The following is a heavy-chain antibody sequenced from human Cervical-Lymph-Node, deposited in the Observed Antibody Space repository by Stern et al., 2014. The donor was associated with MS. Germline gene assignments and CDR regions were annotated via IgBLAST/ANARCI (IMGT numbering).Heavy chain of an antibody. D-gene: IGHD2-8*01. V-gene: IGHV1-69*09. CDR2: IIPILGEA. Sequence: QVQLGQSGTEVKEPGSSVKVSCKASGGTFSDYAINWVRQAPGQGLEWMGRIIPILGEADYAENFQGRVTITADKTTTTAYMEMSSLRSDDTAVYYCARNDCSNDVCQAFDHWGQGTLVTVSS. J-gene: IGHJ4*02. CDR1: GGTFSDYA. CDR3: ARNDCSNDVCQAFDH.